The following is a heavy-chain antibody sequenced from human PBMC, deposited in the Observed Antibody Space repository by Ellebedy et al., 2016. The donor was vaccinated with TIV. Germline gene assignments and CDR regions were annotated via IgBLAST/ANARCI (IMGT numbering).Heavy chain of an antibody. J-gene: IGHJ4*02. CDR3: VKVNGDYVGFFDY. CDR1: GFTFTIYA. V-gene: IGHV3-64D*09. D-gene: IGHD4-17*01. Sequence: GESLKISCSASGFTFTIYAMHWVRQAPGKGLEYVSGISSNGGNTYYADSVKGRFTFSRDNSKNTLYLQMSSLRDEYTAVYYCVKVNGDYVGFFDYWGQGTLVTVSS. CDR2: ISSNGGNT.